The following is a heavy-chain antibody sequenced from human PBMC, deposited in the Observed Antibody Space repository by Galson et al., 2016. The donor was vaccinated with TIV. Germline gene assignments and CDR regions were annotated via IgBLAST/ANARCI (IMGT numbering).Heavy chain of an antibody. J-gene: IGHJ4*02. CDR1: GFSLNTSGMR. D-gene: IGHD3-10*01. V-gene: IGHV2-70*04. Sequence: PALVTPTQTLTLTCTFSGFSLNTSGMRVSWIRQPPGKALEWLARIDWDDDKFYSTSLKSRLTISKDTSKNQVVLRMMNLDPEDTATYFCARSTARGACIDYWGQGTLVTVSS. CDR3: ARSTARGACIDY. CDR2: IDWDDDK.